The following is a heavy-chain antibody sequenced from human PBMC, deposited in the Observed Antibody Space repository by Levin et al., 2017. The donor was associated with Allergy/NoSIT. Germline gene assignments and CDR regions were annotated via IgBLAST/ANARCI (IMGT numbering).Heavy chain of an antibody. CDR3: ATRGEFGGFDI. CDR2: IDHSGGST. Sequence: GGSLRLSCAASGFTFTNYAMNWVRQAPGKGLEWVSAIDHSGGSTIYADSVKGRFTISRDNFKNTLYLQVNSLRADDTAVYYCATRGEFGGFDIWGQGTMVTVSS. D-gene: IGHD3-16*01. CDR1: GFTFTNYA. J-gene: IGHJ3*02. V-gene: IGHV3-23*01.